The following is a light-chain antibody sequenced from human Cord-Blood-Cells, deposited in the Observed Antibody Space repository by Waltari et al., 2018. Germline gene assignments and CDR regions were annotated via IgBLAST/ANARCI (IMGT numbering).Light chain of an antibody. Sequence: DIQMTQSPSSVSASVGDRVTITCRASQGISRWLAWYQQKRGKAPKLLIYAASSLQSGVPSRFSGSGSGTDFTRTISSLQPEDFAADYCQQANSFPCTFGPGTKVDIK. V-gene: IGKV1D-12*01. CDR2: AAS. J-gene: IGKJ3*01. CDR3: QQANSFPCT. CDR1: QGISRW.